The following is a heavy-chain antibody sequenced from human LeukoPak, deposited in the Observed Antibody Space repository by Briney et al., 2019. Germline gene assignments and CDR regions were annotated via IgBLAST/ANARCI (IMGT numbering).Heavy chain of an antibody. V-gene: IGHV3-21*05. CDR1: GFTFSSYW. CDR2: IRSSSGI. D-gene: IGHD1-26*01. CDR3: ARNKIGTRAFDI. J-gene: IGHJ3*02. Sequence: GGSLRLSCTASGFTFSSYWMSWVCQAPGKGREWLLYIRSSSGIIQADSVKGRFTISRDNAKNSLFLQMNSLRAEDTALYYCARNKIGTRAFDIWGQGTMVTVSS.